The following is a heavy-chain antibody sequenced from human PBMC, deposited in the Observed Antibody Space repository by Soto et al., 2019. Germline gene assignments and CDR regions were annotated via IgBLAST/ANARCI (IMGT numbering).Heavy chain of an antibody. CDR2: IGTAGDT. Sequence: EVQLVESGGGLVQPGGSLRLSCAASGFTYSSYDMHWVRQATGKGLEWVSAIGTAGDTYYPGSVKGRFIISRENAKNSLYLQMNSLRAGDTAVYYCARVGRKYGDYVFDYWGQGTLVTVSS. V-gene: IGHV3-13*01. CDR3: ARVGRKYGDYVFDY. J-gene: IGHJ4*02. CDR1: GFTYSSYD. D-gene: IGHD4-17*01.